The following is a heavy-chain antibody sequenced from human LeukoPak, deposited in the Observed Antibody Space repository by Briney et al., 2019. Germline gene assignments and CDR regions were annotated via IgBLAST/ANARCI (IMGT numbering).Heavy chain of an antibody. D-gene: IGHD4-23*01. CDR1: GFIFSGFW. V-gene: IGHV5-51*01. J-gene: IGHJ4*02. Sequence: RGESLKISCQGSGFIFSGFWIAWVRQLPGKGLEWMGIIYPRDSDTTYSPSFQGQVTISAEKSISTVFLQWNSLEASDTAMYYCARQNYGGNSGALDYWGQGTLVTVSS. CDR3: ARQNYGGNSGALDY. CDR2: IYPRDSDT.